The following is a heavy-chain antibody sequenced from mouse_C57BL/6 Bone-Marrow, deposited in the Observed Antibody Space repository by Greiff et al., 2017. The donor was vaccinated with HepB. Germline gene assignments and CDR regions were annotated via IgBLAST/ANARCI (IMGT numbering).Heavy chain of an antibody. D-gene: IGHD1-1*01. V-gene: IGHV1-80*01. Sequence: VMLVESGAELVKPGASVKISCKASGYAFSSYWMNWVKQRPGKGLEWIGQIYPGDGDTNYNGKFKGKATLTADKSSSTAYMQLSSLTSEDSAVYFCARFTTRYFDVWGTGTTVTVSS. CDR2: IYPGDGDT. J-gene: IGHJ1*03. CDR3: ARFTTRYFDV. CDR1: GYAFSSYW.